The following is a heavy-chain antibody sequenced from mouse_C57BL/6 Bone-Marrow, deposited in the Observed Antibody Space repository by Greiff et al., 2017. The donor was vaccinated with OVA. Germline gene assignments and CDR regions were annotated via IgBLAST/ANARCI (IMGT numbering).Heavy chain of an antibody. V-gene: IGHV1-4*01. CDR1: GYTFTSYT. CDR3: ARAPYYYGSSLYAMDY. CDR2: INPSSGYT. J-gene: IGHJ4*01. D-gene: IGHD1-1*01. Sequence: QVQLQQSGAELARPGASVKMSCKASGYTFTSYTMHWVKQRPGQGLVWIGYINPSSGYTKYNQKFKDKATLTADKSSSTAYMQLSSLTSEDSAVYYCARAPYYYGSSLYAMDYWGQGTSVTVSS.